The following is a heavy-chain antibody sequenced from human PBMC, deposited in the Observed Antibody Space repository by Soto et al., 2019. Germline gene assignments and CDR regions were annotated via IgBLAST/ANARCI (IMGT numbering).Heavy chain of an antibody. CDR2: IAHDGHT. D-gene: IGHD1-26*01. J-gene: IGHJ4*02. CDR1: GGSITTSVL. Sequence: VQLTESGPGLVRPSGTLSLTCDVSGGSITTSVLWTWVRQFPGRGLEWIGEIAHDGHTNYNPFLSGRVPMSLDLSYRQSSLNVASVNAADTAVYFCAGGRDYDYWGQGTLVTVSS. V-gene: IGHV4-4*02. CDR3: AGGRDYDY.